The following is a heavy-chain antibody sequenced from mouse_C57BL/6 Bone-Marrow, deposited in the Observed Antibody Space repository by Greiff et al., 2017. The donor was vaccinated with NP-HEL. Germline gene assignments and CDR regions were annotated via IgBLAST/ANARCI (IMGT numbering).Heavy chain of an antibody. V-gene: IGHV1-78*01. CDR2: IYPRDGST. Sequence: LQESDAELVKPGASVKISCKVSGYTFTDHTIHWMKQRPEQGLEWIGYIYPRDGSTKYNEKFKGKATLTADKSSSTAYMQLNSLTSEDSAVYFCARPHYGSSYNYAMDYWGQGTSVTVSS. CDR1: GYTFTDHT. D-gene: IGHD1-1*01. J-gene: IGHJ4*01. CDR3: ARPHYGSSYNYAMDY.